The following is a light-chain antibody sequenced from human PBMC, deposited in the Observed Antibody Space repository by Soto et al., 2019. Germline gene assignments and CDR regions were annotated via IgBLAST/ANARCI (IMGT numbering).Light chain of an antibody. CDR2: AAS. J-gene: IGKJ3*01. V-gene: IGKV1-39*01. CDR3: QPGYQNPFT. CDR1: QSISSY. Sequence: DIQMTQSPSSLSASVGDRVTITCRAGQSISSYLNWYQQKPGKAPKLLIHAASNLESGVPSRFSGSGSGTDFTPTNNRLQPEDFGTYYCQPGYQNPFTFGPGTKVDIK.